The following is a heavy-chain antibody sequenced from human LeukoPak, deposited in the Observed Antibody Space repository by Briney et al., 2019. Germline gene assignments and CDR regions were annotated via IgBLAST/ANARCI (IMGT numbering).Heavy chain of an antibody. CDR1: GGSFSGYY. D-gene: IGHD5-18*01. V-gene: IGHV4-34*01. J-gene: IGHJ5*02. Sequence: SETLSLTCAVYGGSFSGYYWSWIRQPPGKGLEWFGEINHSGSTNYNPSLKSRVTISVDTSKNQFSLKVNSVTAADTAVYYCARRGYTYGWGWFDPWGQGTLVTVSS. CDR2: INHSGST. CDR3: ARRGYTYGWGWFDP.